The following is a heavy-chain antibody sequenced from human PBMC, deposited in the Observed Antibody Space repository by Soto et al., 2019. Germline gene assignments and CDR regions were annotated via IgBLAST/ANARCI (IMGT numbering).Heavy chain of an antibody. V-gene: IGHV1-3*01. CDR3: AREPEDGVPGDY. J-gene: IGHJ4*02. D-gene: IGHD2-8*01. CDR1: GYTFTAHS. CDR2: IIVSHDRP. Sequence: VQLVQSGTEVKEPGASVRVSCKASGYTFTAHSIHWARQAPGQGLEWMGWIIVSHDRPRYAPQFQGRLTFETDRIGTTAYMHLTRLTPEDPAVYFCAREPEDGVPGDYWGQGTPVVVSS.